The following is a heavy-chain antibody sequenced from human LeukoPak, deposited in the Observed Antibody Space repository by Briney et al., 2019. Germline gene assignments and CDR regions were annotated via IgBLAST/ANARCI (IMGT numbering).Heavy chain of an antibody. CDR3: ARDGGYSYGYSLDC. CDR2: IHISGST. V-gene: IGHV4-4*07. Sequence: PSETLSLTCTVSGGSISSYYWGWIRQPAGKGLEWIGRIHISGSTNYNPSLKSRLTMSVDTSKNQFSLKLSSVTAADTAVYYCARDGGYSYGYSLDCWGQGTLVTVSS. D-gene: IGHD5-18*01. CDR1: GGSISSYY. J-gene: IGHJ4*02.